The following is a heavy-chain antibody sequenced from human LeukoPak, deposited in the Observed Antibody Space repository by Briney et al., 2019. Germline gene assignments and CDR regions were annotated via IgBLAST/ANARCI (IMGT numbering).Heavy chain of an antibody. V-gene: IGHV1-2*02. D-gene: IGHD3-22*01. J-gene: IGHJ4*02. CDR3: ARDSSGSHDYYDSSGYYYDY. Sequence: GASVKVSCKASGYTFTGYYMHWVRQAPGQGLEWMGWINPNNGGTNYAQKFQGRVTMTRDTSISTAYMELSRLRSDDTAVYYCARDSSGSHDYYDSSGYYYDYWGQGTLVTVSS. CDR2: INPNNGGT. CDR1: GYTFTGYY.